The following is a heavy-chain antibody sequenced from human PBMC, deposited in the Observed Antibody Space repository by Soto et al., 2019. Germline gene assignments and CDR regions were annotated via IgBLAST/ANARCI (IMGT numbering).Heavy chain of an antibody. D-gene: IGHD3-9*01. J-gene: IGHJ4*02. V-gene: IGHV1-3*04. Sequence: QVDLVQSGAEVKEPGASVRISCEASGYTFTSYGIPWVRQAPGQRLEWMGWINTGSSNTRYSPEFQARVTITRDTSASTAYMELNSLTSEDTAVYYCARAMPTAGYIYFDPWGQGTLVTVSS. CDR1: GYTFTSYG. CDR3: ARAMPTAGYIYFDP. CDR2: INTGSSNT.